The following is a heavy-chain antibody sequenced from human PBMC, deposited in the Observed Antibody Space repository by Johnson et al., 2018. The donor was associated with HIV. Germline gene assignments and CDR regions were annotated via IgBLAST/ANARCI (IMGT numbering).Heavy chain of an antibody. CDR2: ISSSGCTI. V-gene: IGHV3-11*04. J-gene: IGHJ3*02. Sequence: QEQLVESGGGLVQPGGSLRLSCAASGFTVSSNYMSWIRQTPGKGLEWVSYISSSGCTIYYADSVKGRFSISRDNAKNSLYMQMNSLRAEDTAVYYCAREATYWYDSSGSPYAFDIWGQGTMVIVSS. CDR3: AREATYWYDSSGSPYAFDI. CDR1: GFTVSSNY. D-gene: IGHD3-22*01.